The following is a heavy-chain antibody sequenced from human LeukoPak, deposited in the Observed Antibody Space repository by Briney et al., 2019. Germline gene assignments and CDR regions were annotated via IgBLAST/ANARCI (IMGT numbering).Heavy chain of an antibody. Sequence: GASLRLSCEASGFTFSDYGMSWVRQAPGTGPEWVAGINHDEGEIFYVDSVKGRFTIARDNSKNSLYLQMNTLRVDDMAVYYCARVGGSGWNRGLNWMAPWGQGTLVTVSS. CDR3: ARVGGSGWNRGLNWMAP. D-gene: IGHD6-19*01. CDR2: INHDEGEI. J-gene: IGHJ5*02. CDR1: GFTFSDYG. V-gene: IGHV3-7*01.